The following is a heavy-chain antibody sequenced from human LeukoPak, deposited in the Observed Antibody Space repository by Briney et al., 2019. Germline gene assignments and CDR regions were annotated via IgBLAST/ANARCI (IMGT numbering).Heavy chain of an antibody. V-gene: IGHV1-2*02. CDR3: ARDLYYYYGMDV. CDR1: GYTFTGYY. J-gene: IGHJ6*02. Sequence: ASVKVSCKASGYTFTGYYIHWVRQAPGQGLEWMGWINPSSGDTTYAQKFQGRVTMTRDTSISTAYMDLSRLRSDDTAVYYCARDLYYYYGMDVWGQGTTVTVSS. CDR2: INPSSGDT.